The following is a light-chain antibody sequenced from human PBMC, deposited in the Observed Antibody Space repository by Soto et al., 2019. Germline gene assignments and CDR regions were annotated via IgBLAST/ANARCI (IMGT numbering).Light chain of an antibody. J-gene: IGLJ3*02. Sequence: QSALTQPASVSGSPGQSVTISCTGTTSDVGGYISVSWYQQHPGKAPKLMIYEVSNRPSGVSNRFSGSKSGNTASLTISELQAEDEADYYCTSFTTISTWVFGGGTKVTVL. CDR1: TSDVGGYIS. CDR2: EVS. CDR3: TSFTTISTWV. V-gene: IGLV2-14*01.